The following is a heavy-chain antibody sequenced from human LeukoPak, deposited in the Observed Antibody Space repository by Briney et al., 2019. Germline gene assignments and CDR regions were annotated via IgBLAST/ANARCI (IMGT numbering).Heavy chain of an antibody. CDR2: IIPSFGTA. V-gene: IGHV1-69*05. Sequence: ASVKVSCKASGGTVSSYAISGVRQAPGQGLEWMGGIIPSFGTANYAQKFQGRVTITTDESTSTAYMELSCLSSEDTAVYYCARSRLRALRGYSPFRYRGQGTLVTVSS. J-gene: IGHJ4*02. CDR1: GGTVSSYA. CDR3: ARSRLRALRGYSPFRY. D-gene: IGHD5-18*01.